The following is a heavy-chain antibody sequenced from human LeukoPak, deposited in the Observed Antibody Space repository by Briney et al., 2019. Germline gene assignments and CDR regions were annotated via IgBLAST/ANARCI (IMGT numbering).Heavy chain of an antibody. CDR2: ISSSGSTI. J-gene: IGHJ3*02. CDR3: AKDRYDILTGYYPEDAFDI. V-gene: IGHV3-11*01. D-gene: IGHD3-9*01. Sequence: GGSLRLSCAASGFTFSDYYMSWIRQAPGKGLEWVSYISSSGSTIYYADSVKGRFTISRDNANNSLYLQMNSLRAEDTAVYYCAKDRYDILTGYYPEDAFDIWGQGTIVTVSS. CDR1: GFTFSDYY.